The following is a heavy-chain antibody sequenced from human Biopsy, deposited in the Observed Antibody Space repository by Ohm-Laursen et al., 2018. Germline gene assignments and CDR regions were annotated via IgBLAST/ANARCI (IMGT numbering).Heavy chain of an antibody. V-gene: IGHV3-74*01. CDR2: FNSDGTDT. D-gene: IGHD2-2*01. Sequence: SLRLSCAASGITVSGNYMTWVRQAPGKGLEWVSRFNSDGTDTTYADSVKGRFTVSKENGKNSLYLHMNSLRAEDTAVYYCATEVVPAGIGGHWLDPWGQGTLVTVSS. J-gene: IGHJ5*02. CDR3: ATEVVPAGIGGHWLDP. CDR1: GITVSGNY.